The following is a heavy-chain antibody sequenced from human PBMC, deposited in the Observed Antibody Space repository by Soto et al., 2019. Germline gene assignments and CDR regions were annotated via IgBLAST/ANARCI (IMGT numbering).Heavy chain of an antibody. CDR1: GYTFTSYD. CDR2: MNPNSGNT. V-gene: IGHV1-8*02. Sequence: ASVQVSCKASGYTFTSYDINWVRQATGQGLEWMGWMNPNSGNTGYAQKFQGRVTMTRNTSISTAYMELSSLRSEDTAVYYCARGPGKGVVPAAPRATYYYYYMDVWGKGTTVTVSS. D-gene: IGHD2-2*01. J-gene: IGHJ6*03. CDR3: ARGPGKGVVPAAPRATYYYYYMDV.